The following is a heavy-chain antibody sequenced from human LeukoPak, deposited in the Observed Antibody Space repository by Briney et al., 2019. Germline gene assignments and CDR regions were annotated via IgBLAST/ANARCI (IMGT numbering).Heavy chain of an antibody. V-gene: IGHV3-48*03. CDR2: ISSSGSTI. CDR1: GYTFSSCE. CDR3: ARSYSGYDI. J-gene: IGHJ4*02. Sequence: GGSLRLSCAASGYTFSSCEMNWVRQAPGKGLEWVSYISSSGSTIYYADSVKGRLTISRDDAKNSLYLQMNSLRAEDTAVYYCARSYSGYDIWGQGTLVTDSS. D-gene: IGHD5-12*01.